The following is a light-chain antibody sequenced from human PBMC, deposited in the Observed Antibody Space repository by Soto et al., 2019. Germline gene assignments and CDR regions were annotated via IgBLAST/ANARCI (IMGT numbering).Light chain of an antibody. CDR2: YAS. CDR1: QSIKNL. Sequence: TLSAATLSVSPGEGATLSCRASQSIKNLLAWYQQRPGQSPRLLLYYASTRATGVPARFSGSGYGTEFTLAISSLQSEDFAVYYCQQYHNWPITFGQGTRLEIK. CDR3: QQYHNWPIT. J-gene: IGKJ5*01. V-gene: IGKV3-15*01.